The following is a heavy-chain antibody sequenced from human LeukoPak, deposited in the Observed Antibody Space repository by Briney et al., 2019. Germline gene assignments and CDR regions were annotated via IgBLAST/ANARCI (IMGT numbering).Heavy chain of an antibody. Sequence: GALRLSCAASGFTFSSYGMHWVRQAPGKGLEWVAFIRYDGSNKYYADSVKGRFTISRDNSKNTLYLQMNSLRAEDTAVYYCAKDRWQWLDQPRGYFDYWGQGTLVTVSS. J-gene: IGHJ4*02. V-gene: IGHV3-30*02. CDR1: GFTFSSYG. CDR3: AKDRWQWLDQPRGYFDY. CDR2: IRYDGSNK. D-gene: IGHD6-19*01.